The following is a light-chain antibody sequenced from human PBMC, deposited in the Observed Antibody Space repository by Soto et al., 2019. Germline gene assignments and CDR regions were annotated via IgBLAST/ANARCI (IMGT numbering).Light chain of an antibody. V-gene: IGLV2-8*01. CDR3: SAYAGSNNMF. J-gene: IGLJ2*01. Sequence: QSVLSQPPSASGSPGESVTLSCTGSSGDVGAFKYVSWFQQYPGKAPRLIIYEASERPAGVPDRFSGSKSGNTASLTVSGLQADDDATYFCSAYAGSNNMFFGGGTKLTVL. CDR1: SGDVGAFKY. CDR2: EAS.